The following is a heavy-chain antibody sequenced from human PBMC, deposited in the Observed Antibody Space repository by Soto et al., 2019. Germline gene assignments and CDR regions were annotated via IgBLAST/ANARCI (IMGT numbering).Heavy chain of an antibody. CDR3: AGALENLYFYYGRSV. V-gene: IGHV3-30*03. J-gene: IGHJ6*02. CDR1: GFSFSSYG. Sequence: QGQLVESGGGVVQPGRSLRLSCAASGFSFSSYGMEWVRQAPGKGLEWVAATTYDGGIKHYVDSVKGRFTISRDNSKKTPYLRMNSLRVEDTATYYWAGALENLYFYYGRSVWGQGTSGTV. CDR2: TTYDGGIK. D-gene: IGHD1-26*01.